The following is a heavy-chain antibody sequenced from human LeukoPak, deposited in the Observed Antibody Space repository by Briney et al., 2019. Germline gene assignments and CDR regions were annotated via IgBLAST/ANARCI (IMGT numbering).Heavy chain of an antibody. CDR1: GFTFSSYS. CDR2: ISSSSSYI. CDR3: ARDRRDGYNDY. D-gene: IGHD5-24*01. Sequence: GGSLRLSCAASGFTFSSYSMNWVRQAPGKGLEWVSSISSSSSYIYYADSVKGRFTISRDNAKNSLYMQMNSLRAEDTAVYYCARDRRDGYNDYWGQGTLVTVSS. V-gene: IGHV3-21*01. J-gene: IGHJ4*02.